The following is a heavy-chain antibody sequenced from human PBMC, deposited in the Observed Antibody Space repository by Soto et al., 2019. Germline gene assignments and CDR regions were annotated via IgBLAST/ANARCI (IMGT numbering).Heavy chain of an antibody. CDR2: IYHSGST. Sequence: QVQLQESGPGLVKPSGTLSLTCAVSGGSISMNWWSWVRQPPGKGLAWIGEIYHSGSTNYNPSRKSRVTISVDKSKNQFFLKLSSVTAADTAVYYCARVVQGIDYWGQGTLVTVSS. V-gene: IGHV4-4*02. J-gene: IGHJ4*02. CDR1: GGSISMNW. CDR3: ARVVQGIDY. D-gene: IGHD3-10*01.